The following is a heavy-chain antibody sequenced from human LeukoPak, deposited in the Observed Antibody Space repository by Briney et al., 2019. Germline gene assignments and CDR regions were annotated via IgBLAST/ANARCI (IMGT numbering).Heavy chain of an antibody. CDR3: AKDDTSSWYDYFFDH. V-gene: IGHV3-23*01. J-gene: IGHJ4*02. Sequence: PGGSLRLSCVASGFAFSSSAMHWIRQAPGKGLEWVSTISGAGGSTWYRDSVRGRFTISRDNSKNSLSLQMSSLRADDTAIYYCAKDDTSSWYDYFFDHWGQGTLVTVSS. CDR1: GFAFSSSA. D-gene: IGHD6-13*01. CDR2: ISGAGGST.